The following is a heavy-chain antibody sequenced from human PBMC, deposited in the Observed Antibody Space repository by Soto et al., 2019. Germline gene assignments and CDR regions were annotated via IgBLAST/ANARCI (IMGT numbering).Heavy chain of an antibody. CDR2: IYYSGST. J-gene: IGHJ4*02. CDR3: ARHVRSWSSGWPTYFDY. CDR1: DGSISSNNYY. Sequence: PSETLSLTCTVSDGSISSNNYYWGWIRQPPGKGLEWIESIYYSGSTYYNPSLKSRVTISVDTSKNQFSLKLSSVTAADTAIYYCARHVRSWSSGWPTYFDYWGQGTLVTVSS. V-gene: IGHV4-39*01. D-gene: IGHD6-19*01.